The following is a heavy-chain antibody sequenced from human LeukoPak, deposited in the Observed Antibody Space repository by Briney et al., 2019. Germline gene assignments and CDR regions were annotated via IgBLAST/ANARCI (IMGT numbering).Heavy chain of an antibody. CDR3: AKDNYYGSGSFGY. CDR2: ISGSGGST. Sequence: PGGSLRLSCAASGFTFSSYAMSWVRQAPGKGLEWVSAISGSGGSTYYADSVKGRFTISRGNSKNTLYLQMNSLRAEDTAVYYCAKDNYYGSGSFGYWGQGTLVTVSS. D-gene: IGHD3-10*01. J-gene: IGHJ4*02. V-gene: IGHV3-23*01. CDR1: GFTFSSYA.